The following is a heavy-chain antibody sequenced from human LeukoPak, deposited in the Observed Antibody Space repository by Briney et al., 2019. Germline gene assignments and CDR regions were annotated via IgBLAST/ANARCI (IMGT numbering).Heavy chain of an antibody. CDR1: GGSFSGYY. CDR2: INHSGST. CDR3: ARGRNFVVVVAATLLRANWFDP. Sequence: SETLSLTCAVYGGSFSGYYWSRIRQPPGKGLEWIGEINHSGSTNYNPSLKSRVTISIDTSKNQFSLKLSSVTAADTAVYYCARGRNFVVVVAATLLRANWFDPWGQGTLVTVSS. J-gene: IGHJ5*02. V-gene: IGHV4-34*01. D-gene: IGHD2-15*01.